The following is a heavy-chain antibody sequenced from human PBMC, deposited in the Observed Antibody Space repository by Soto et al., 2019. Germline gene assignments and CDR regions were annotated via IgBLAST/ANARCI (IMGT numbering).Heavy chain of an antibody. D-gene: IGHD3-16*01. CDR1: GFTFSSYS. V-gene: IGHV3-48*01. Sequence: PGGSLRLSCAASGFTFSSYSMNWVRQAPGKGLEWASYISSSSSTIPYSDSVKGRFTISRENAKNSLYLQINSPRAEDTAVYYCTRVQNDRREGGNDPFGFAIWGEGTMVTVSS. CDR2: ISSSSSTI. CDR3: TRVQNDRREGGNDPFGFAI. J-gene: IGHJ3*02.